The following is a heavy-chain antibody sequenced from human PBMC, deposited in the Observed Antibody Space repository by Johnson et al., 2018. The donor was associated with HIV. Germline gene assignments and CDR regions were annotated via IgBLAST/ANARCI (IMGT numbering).Heavy chain of an antibody. J-gene: IGHJ3*02. V-gene: IGHV3-9*01. CDR1: GFTFDDYA. Sequence: VESGGGVVRPGGSLRLSCAASGFTFDDYAMHWVRQAPGNGLEWVLGISWNSGSIGYADSVKGRFTISRDNAKNSLYLQMNSLRAEDTALYYCAKDHDYYDSSGSILGAFDIWGQGTMVTVSS. CDR2: ISWNSGSI. CDR3: AKDHDYYDSSGSILGAFDI. D-gene: IGHD3-22*01.